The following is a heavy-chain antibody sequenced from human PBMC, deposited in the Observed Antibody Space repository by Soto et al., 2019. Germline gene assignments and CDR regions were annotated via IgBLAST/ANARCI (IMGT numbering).Heavy chain of an antibody. J-gene: IGHJ6*02. Sequence: EVQLVESGGGLVQPGGSLRLSCAASGFTFSSHDMHWVRQATGKGLEWVSAIGTGGDTYYPDSVKGRFTISRENAKNSLYLQMNNLRAGDTAVYYCTRGYYYGMDVCGQGTTVTVSS. CDR2: IGTGGDT. CDR1: GFTFSSHD. V-gene: IGHV3-13*01. CDR3: TRGYYYGMDV.